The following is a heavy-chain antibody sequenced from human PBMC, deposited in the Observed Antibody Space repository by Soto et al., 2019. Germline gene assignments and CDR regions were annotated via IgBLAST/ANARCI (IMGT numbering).Heavy chain of an antibody. Sequence: QLQLQESGSGLVKPSQTLSLTCAVSGGSISSGGYSWSWIRQPPGKGLEWIGYIYHSGSTYYNPALKSRVTRSVDRSKNQFSLKLSSVSAADTAVYYCAAGGVLPRYYWGQGTLVTVSS. CDR3: AAGGVLPRYY. CDR1: GGSISSGGYS. CDR2: IYHSGST. J-gene: IGHJ4*02. D-gene: IGHD2-15*01. V-gene: IGHV4-30-2*01.